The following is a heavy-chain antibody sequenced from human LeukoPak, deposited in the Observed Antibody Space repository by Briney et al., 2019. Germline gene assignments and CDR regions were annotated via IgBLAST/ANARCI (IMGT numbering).Heavy chain of an antibody. D-gene: IGHD1-1*01. J-gene: IGHJ4*02. CDR1: GFSVSSIY. V-gene: IGHV3-53*01. CDR3: ARAPNWRFDH. CDR2: IYSDGTT. Sequence: GGSLRLSCAASGFSVSSIYMNWVRQAPGKGLEWVSVIYSDGTTYYADSVKGRFTIPRDDSKNTLYLHMNSLRAEDTAVYYCARAPNWRFDHWGQGTLVTVSS.